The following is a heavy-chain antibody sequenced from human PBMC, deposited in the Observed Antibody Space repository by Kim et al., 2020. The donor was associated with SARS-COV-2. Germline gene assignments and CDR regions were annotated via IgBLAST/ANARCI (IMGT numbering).Heavy chain of an antibody. V-gene: IGHV3-30*18. D-gene: IGHD2-2*01. CDR3: AKDPRRCSSTSCPRHYYYYYGMDV. Sequence: GGSLRLSCAASGFTFSSYGMHWVRQAPGKGLEWVAVISYDGSNKYYADSVKGRFTISRDNSKNTLYLQMNSLRAEDTAVYYCAKDPRRCSSTSCPRHYYYYYGMDVWGQGTTVTVSS. CDR1: GFTFSSYG. J-gene: IGHJ6*02. CDR2: ISYDGSNK.